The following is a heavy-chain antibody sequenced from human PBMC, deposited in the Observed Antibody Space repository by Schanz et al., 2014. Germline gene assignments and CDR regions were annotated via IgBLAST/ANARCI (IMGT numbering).Heavy chain of an antibody. D-gene: IGHD3-10*01. J-gene: IGHJ4*02. CDR2: ISSSSSTR. CDR1: GFTFSSYA. CDR3: AKDPRGDKNDRAYYFDY. Sequence: EVQLLESGGGLVQPGGSLRLSCAASGFTFSSYAMSWVRQAPGKGLEWVSYISSSSSTRYYADSVKGRFTISRDNAKNSLFLQMNSLRAEDTAVYHCAKDPRGDKNDRAYYFDYWGQGTLVSVSS. V-gene: IGHV3-48*01.